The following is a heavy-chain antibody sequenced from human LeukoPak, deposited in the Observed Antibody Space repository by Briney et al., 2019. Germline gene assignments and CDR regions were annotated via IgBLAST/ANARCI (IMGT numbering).Heavy chain of an antibody. CDR3: APVVGSYISYYFDY. D-gene: IGHD1-26*01. CDR1: GFSLSTSGVG. CDR2: IYWNDDK. J-gene: IGHJ4*02. V-gene: IGHV2-5*01. Sequence: SGPTLVKPTQTLTLTCTFSGFSLSTSGVGVGWIRQPPGKALEWLALIYWNDDKRYSPSLKSSLTITKDTSKNQVVLTMTNMDPVDTATYYCAPVVGSYISYYFDYWGQGTLVIVSS.